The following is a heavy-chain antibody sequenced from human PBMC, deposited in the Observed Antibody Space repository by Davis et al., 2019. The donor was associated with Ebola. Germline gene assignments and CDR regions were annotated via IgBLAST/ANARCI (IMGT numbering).Heavy chain of an antibody. V-gene: IGHV3-23*01. CDR2: ISGSGGGT. J-gene: IGHJ4*02. Sequence: PGGSLRLSCAASGFTFNTYAMNWVRQVPGKGLEWVSEISGSGGGTYYADSVKGRFSISRDNSKNTLYLQMNSLRVEDSAVYYCAKRDDSSGYPYYFDCWGQGTLVTVSS. D-gene: IGHD3-22*01. CDR3: AKRDDSSGYPYYFDC. CDR1: GFTFNTYA.